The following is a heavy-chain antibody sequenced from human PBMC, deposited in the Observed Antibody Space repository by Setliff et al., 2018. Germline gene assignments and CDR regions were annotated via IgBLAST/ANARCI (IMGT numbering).Heavy chain of an antibody. V-gene: IGHV4-30-4*08. D-gene: IGHD1-26*01. CDR3: AREVGTSTSSDAFDV. CDR1: GDSISSGDYF. J-gene: IGHJ3*01. CDR2: IYHSGSA. Sequence: SETLSLTCTVSGDSISSGDYFWSWIRQPPGKGLEWIAYIYHSGSAYYNPSLKSRVIMSVDTSKNQFSLHLTSATAADTAVYYCAREVGTSTSSDAFDVWGQGMMVTVS.